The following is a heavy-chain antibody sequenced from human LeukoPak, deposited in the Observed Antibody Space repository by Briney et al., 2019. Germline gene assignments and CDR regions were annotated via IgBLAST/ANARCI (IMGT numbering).Heavy chain of an antibody. CDR1: GGSISSSSYY. D-gene: IGHD1-26*01. CDR3: ATASPGYSGGSYAFDI. CDR2: IYYSGST. V-gene: IGHV4-39*01. J-gene: IGHJ3*02. Sequence: PSETLSLTCTVSGGSISSSSYYWGWIRQPPGKGLEWIGSIYYSGSTYYNPSLKSRVTISVDTSKNQFSLKLSSVTAADTAVYYCATASPGYSGGSYAFDIWGQGTMVTVSS.